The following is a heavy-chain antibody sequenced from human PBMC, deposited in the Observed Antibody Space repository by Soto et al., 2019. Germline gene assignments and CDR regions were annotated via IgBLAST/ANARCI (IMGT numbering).Heavy chain of an antibody. V-gene: IGHV1-69*02. CDR3: TLGSWSAETFDI. J-gene: IGHJ3*02. D-gene: IGHD6-13*01. Sequence: QVQLVQSGAEVKKPGSSVKVSCKASGGTFSTYTVIWVRQAPGQGLEWMGRIIPMLDITNTAQSFQGRVTIPADNSTSTADLELSTLRSDDTAIYFCTLGSWSAETFDIWGRGTMVTVSS. CDR2: IIPMLDIT. CDR1: GGTFSTYT.